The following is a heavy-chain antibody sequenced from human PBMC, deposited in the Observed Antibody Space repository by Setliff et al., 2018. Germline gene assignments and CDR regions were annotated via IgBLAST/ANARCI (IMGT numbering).Heavy chain of an antibody. J-gene: IGHJ4*02. CDR1: GGSISSSSYY. CDR2: IYYSGST. V-gene: IGHV4-39*01. Sequence: SSETLSLTCTVSGGSISSSSYYWGWIRQPPGKGLEWIGSIYYSGSTYYNPSLKSRVTISVDTSKNQFSLKLSSVTAADTAVYYCARLYGGYCSSTSCFYFDYWGQGTLVTVSS. D-gene: IGHD2-2*01. CDR3: ARLYGGYCSSTSCFYFDY.